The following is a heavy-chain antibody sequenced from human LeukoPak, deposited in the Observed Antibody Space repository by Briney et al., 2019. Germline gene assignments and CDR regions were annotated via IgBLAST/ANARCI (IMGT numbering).Heavy chain of an antibody. CDR3: AREGFCSGGSCYSGNAFDI. D-gene: IGHD2-15*01. CDR2: ISSSSSYI. CDR1: GFTFSSYT. J-gene: IGHJ3*02. Sequence: GGSLRLSCAASGFTFSSYTMNWVRQAPGKGLEWVSSISSSSSYIYYADSMKGRFTISRDNAKNSVHLQMNSLRAEDTAVYYCAREGFCSGGSCYSGNAFDIWGQGTMVTVSS. V-gene: IGHV3-21*01.